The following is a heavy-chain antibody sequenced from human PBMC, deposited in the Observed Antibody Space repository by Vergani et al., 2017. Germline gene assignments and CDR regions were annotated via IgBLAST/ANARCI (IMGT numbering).Heavy chain of an antibody. V-gene: IGHV3-30*02. CDR2: IKFDGSNQ. CDR1: GFTLSNYD. J-gene: IGHJ4*02. CDR3: AKHFRGWGIDY. D-gene: IGHD3-16*01. Sequence: QVQLVESGGGVVQRGGSLRLSCATSGFTLSNYDMPWIRQGPGKGREFVDFIKFDGSNQYYADSVKGRFTLSRDFSKNTLYLQMNSLRTDDTATYYCAKHFRGWGIDYWGQGTQVIVSS.